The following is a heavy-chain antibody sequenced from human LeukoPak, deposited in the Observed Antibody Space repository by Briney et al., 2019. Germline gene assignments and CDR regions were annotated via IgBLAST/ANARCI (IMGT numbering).Heavy chain of an antibody. CDR2: TRNKANSYTT. Sequence: PGGSLGLSCAASGFTFSDHYMDWVRQAPGKGLEWVGRTRNKANSYTTEYAASVKGRFTISRDDSKNSLYLQMNSLKTEDTAVYYCAREGDYWGQGTLVTVSS. V-gene: IGHV3-72*01. CDR1: GFTFSDHY. CDR3: AREGDY. J-gene: IGHJ4*02.